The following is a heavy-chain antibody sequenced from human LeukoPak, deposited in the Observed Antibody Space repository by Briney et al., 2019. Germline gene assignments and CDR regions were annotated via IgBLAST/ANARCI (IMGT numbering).Heavy chain of an antibody. CDR2: ISGGGRTT. J-gene: IGHJ4*02. D-gene: IGHD3-9*01. V-gene: IGHV3-23*01. CDR3: AKNLLVKRSIDF. CDR1: VYTFSNRA. Sequence: GGSLRLSCTASVYTFSNRAISWVRQAPGKGLQWGAVISGGGRTTEYEDFVKGRFTISRDNSKNTLSLQMNSLTVEDTAIYFCAKNLLVKRSIDFWGQGTLVTVSS.